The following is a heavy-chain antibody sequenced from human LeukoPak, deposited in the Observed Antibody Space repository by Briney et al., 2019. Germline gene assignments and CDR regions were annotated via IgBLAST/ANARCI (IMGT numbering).Heavy chain of an antibody. CDR3: ARDGPNYYDSSGYGY. CDR1: GYTFTSYG. CDR2: ISAYNGNT. J-gene: IGHJ4*02. Sequence: ASVMVSCKASGYTFTSYGISWVRQAPGQGLEWMGWISAYNGNTNYAQKLQGRVTMTTDTSTSTAYMELRSLRSDDTAVYYCARDGPNYYDSSGYGYWGQGTLVTVSS. D-gene: IGHD3-22*01. V-gene: IGHV1-18*01.